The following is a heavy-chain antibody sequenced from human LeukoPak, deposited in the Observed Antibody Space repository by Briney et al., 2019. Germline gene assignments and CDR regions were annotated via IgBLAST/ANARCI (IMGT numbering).Heavy chain of an antibody. CDR3: VRAFNGNSYGYGF. V-gene: IGHV3-48*01. J-gene: IGHJ4*02. Sequence: GGSLRLSCAASGFSFSTYNMNWVRQAPGKGLEWVSYISATTGITYYADSVKGRSTISRDNAKNSLYLQLNSLRAEDTPVYYCVRAFNGNSYGYGFWGQGTLVTVSS. CDR2: ISATTGIT. D-gene: IGHD5-18*01. CDR1: GFSFSTYN.